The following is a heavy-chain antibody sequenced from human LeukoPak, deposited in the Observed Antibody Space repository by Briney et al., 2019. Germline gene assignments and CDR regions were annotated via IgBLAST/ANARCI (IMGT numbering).Heavy chain of an antibody. CDR2: IIPIFGTA. J-gene: IGHJ4*02. CDR1: GGTFSSYA. Sequence: SVKVSCKASGGTFSSYAISWVRQAPGQGLEWMGGIIPIFGTANYAQKFQGRVTITADESTSTAYMELSSLRSEDTAVHYCARGPITMIRCFDYWGQGTLVTVSS. CDR3: ARGPITMIRCFDY. D-gene: IGHD3-22*01. V-gene: IGHV1-69*01.